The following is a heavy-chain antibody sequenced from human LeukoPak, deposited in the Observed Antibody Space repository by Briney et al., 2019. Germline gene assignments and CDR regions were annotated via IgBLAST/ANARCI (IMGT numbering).Heavy chain of an antibody. J-gene: IGHJ5*02. CDR2: INPSGGST. CDR3: ARDSSSGYYRNWFDP. Sequence: ASVKVSCKASGYTFTSYYMHWVRQAPGQGLKWMGIINPSGGSTSYAQKFQGRVTMTRDMSTSTVYMELSSLRSEDTAVYYCARDSSSGYYRNWFDPWGQGTLVTVSS. D-gene: IGHD3-22*01. V-gene: IGHV1-46*01. CDR1: GYTFTSYY.